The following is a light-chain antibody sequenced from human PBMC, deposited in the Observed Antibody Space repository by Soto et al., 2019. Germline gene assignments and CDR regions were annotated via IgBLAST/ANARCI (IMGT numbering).Light chain of an antibody. Sequence: DIQMTQSPSTLSASVGDRVTITCRASQSISSWLAWYQRKPGKAPKLLIYDASSLESGVPSRFSGSGSGTEFTLTISSLQPDDFATYSCKQYNSYYRTFGQGPKVDIE. CDR3: KQYNSYYRT. J-gene: IGKJ1*01. CDR1: QSISSW. V-gene: IGKV1-5*01. CDR2: DAS.